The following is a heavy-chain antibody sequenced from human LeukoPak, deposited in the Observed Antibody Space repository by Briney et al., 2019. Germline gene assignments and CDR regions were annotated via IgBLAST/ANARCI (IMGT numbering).Heavy chain of an antibody. CDR3: ARRAGYCGGGSCYSGYYFDY. D-gene: IGHD2-15*01. CDR2: INPNSSGT. CDR1: VYTFTCYY. V-gene: IGHV1-2*02. J-gene: IGHJ4*02. Sequence: ASVSVSCKASVYTFTCYYMHWVRQAAGQGREWMGWINPNSSGTKYARKFEGRVRMTRDTSIRTAYMEVSRLRSNDPAVYYCARRAGYCGGGSCYSGYYFDYWGQGTPVTVSS.